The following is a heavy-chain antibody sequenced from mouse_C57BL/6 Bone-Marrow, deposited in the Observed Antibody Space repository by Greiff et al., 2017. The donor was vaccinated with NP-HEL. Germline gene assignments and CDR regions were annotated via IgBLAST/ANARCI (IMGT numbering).Heavy chain of an antibody. V-gene: IGHV1-82*01. CDR3: ARDYYGSSYAWFAY. CDR2: IYPGDGDT. Sequence: VQLQESGPELVKPGASVKISCKASGYAFSSSWMNWVKQRPGKGLEWIGRIYPGDGDTNYNGKFKGQATLTADKSSSTAYMQLSSLTSEDSAVYFCARDYYGSSYAWFAYWGQGTLVTVSA. CDR1: GYAFSSSW. J-gene: IGHJ3*01. D-gene: IGHD1-1*01.